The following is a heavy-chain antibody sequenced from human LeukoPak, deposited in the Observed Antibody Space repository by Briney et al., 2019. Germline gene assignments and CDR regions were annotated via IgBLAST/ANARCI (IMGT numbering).Heavy chain of an antibody. CDR3: ARFNPTVFGVVD. Sequence: ASVKVSCKASGYTFRAFPLHWVRQAPGGGLEWMGWMNPNSGNTGYAQKFQGRVTITRNTSISTAYMELSSPRSEDTAVYYCARFNPTVFGVVDWGQGTLVTVSS. J-gene: IGHJ4*02. V-gene: IGHV1-8*03. D-gene: IGHD3-3*01. CDR1: GYTFRAFP. CDR2: MNPNSGNT.